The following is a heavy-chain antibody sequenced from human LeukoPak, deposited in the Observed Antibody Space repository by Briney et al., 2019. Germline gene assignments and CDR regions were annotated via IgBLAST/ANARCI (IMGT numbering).Heavy chain of an antibody. CDR3: ARENTDLAFDI. D-gene: IGHD2-2*02. V-gene: IGHV3-53*01. CDR1: GLSVSNNY. Sequence: GGSLRLSCAASGLSVSNNYMNWVRQAPGKGLEWVSSIYSGGSTYYADSVKGRFTISRDNAKNSLYLQMNSLRAEDTAVYYCARENTDLAFDIWGQGTMVTVSS. CDR2: IYSGGST. J-gene: IGHJ3*02.